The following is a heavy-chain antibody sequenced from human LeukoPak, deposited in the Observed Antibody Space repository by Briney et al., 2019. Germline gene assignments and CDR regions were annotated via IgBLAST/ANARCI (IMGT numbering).Heavy chain of an antibody. J-gene: IGHJ4*02. CDR3: AKTGNSWSYCDY. CDR1: GFTFSSYA. D-gene: IGHD6-13*01. CDR2: LSGSGGST. Sequence: PGGSLRLSCATSGFTFSSYAMSWVRQAPGKGLEWVSALSGSGGSTYYADSVKGRFAISRDNSKNTLFLQMNSLRAEDTAVYYCAKTGNSWSYCDYWGQGTLVTVS. V-gene: IGHV3-23*01.